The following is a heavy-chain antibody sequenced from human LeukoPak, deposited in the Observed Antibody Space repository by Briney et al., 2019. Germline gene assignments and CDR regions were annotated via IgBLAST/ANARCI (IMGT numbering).Heavy chain of an antibody. CDR2: IYYSGST. Sequence: PSETLSLTCTVSGGSISSYYWSWIRQPPGKGLEWIGYIYYSGSTNYNPSLKSRVTISVDTSKNQFSLKLSSVTAADTAVYFCVGNGYYALDYWGQGALVTVAS. CDR1: GGSISSYY. J-gene: IGHJ4*02. CDR3: VGNGYYALDY. V-gene: IGHV4-59*12. D-gene: IGHD2/OR15-2a*01.